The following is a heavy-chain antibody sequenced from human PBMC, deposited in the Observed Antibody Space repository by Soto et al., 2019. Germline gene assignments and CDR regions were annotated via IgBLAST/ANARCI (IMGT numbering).Heavy chain of an antibody. CDR3: GRHSAGVDYGDYEGVFDY. V-gene: IGHV4-59*08. D-gene: IGHD4-17*01. CDR2: IYYSGST. Sequence: SETLSLTCTVSGGSISSYYWSWIRQPPGKGLEWIGYIYYSGSTNYNPSLKSRVTISVDTSKNQFSLKLSSVTAADTAVYYCGRHSAGVDYGDYEGVFDYWGQGTLVTVSS. CDR1: GGSISSYY. J-gene: IGHJ4*02.